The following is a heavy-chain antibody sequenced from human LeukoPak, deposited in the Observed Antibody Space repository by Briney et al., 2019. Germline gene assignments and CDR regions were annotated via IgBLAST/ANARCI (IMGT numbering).Heavy chain of an antibody. CDR2: INPNSGGT. Sequence: ASVKVSCKASGYTFTGYYMHWVRQAPGQGLEWMGRINPNSGGTNYAQKFQGRVTMTRDPSISTAYMELGRLRSYDTAVYYCARGPYSSSWAEYFQHWGQGTLVTVSS. D-gene: IGHD6-13*01. V-gene: IGHV1-2*06. J-gene: IGHJ1*01. CDR1: GYTFTGYY. CDR3: ARGPYSSSWAEYFQH.